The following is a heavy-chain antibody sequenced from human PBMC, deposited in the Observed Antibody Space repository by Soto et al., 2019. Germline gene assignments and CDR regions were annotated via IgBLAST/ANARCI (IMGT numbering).Heavy chain of an antibody. D-gene: IGHD5-12*01. CDR2: ISGSGGRT. Sequence: PGGSLRLSCAASGFTFSTYAMSWVRQAPGKGLEWVSGISGSGGRTYYADSVKGRFTISRDNSKNTLNLQMNSLRAEDTAVYYCAKDPGLDDGYFDYWGQGTLVTVSS. V-gene: IGHV3-23*01. CDR1: GFTFSTYA. J-gene: IGHJ4*02. CDR3: AKDPGLDDGYFDY.